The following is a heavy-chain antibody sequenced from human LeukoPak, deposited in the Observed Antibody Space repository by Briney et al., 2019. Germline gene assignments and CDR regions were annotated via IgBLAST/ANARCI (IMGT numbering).Heavy chain of an antibody. V-gene: IGHV3-9*01. J-gene: IGHJ3*02. CDR1: QFTFEDYA. D-gene: IGHD1-7*01. CDR2: ITRNSGII. Sequence: GRSLRLSCAASQFTFEDYAMPWVRQVPGKGLEWVSGITRNSGIIAYADSVKGRFTISRDNANKSLYLHMSSLRPEDTAFYYCAKDILGTTSDAFDIWGQGAMVIVSS. CDR3: AKDILGTTSDAFDI.